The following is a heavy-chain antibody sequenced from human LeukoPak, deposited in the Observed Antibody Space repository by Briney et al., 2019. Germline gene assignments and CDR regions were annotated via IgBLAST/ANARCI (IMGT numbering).Heavy chain of an antibody. CDR3: ARRDISGWYYFDY. CDR2: IYPGDADA. V-gene: IGHV5-51*01. CDR1: GYSFTNYW. D-gene: IGHD6-19*01. Sequence: PGESLMISCKCGGYSFTNYWIGWVREMAGGGVEWMGIIYPGDADARYSPSYKSQVTISADKSITTAYLQWGSLKASYSAMYYCARRDISGWYYFDYWGQGTLVTVSS. J-gene: IGHJ4*02.